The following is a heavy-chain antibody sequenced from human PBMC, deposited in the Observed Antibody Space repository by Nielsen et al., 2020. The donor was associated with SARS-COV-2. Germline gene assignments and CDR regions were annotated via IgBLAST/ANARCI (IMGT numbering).Heavy chain of an antibody. V-gene: IGHV4-28*03. J-gene: IGHJ4*02. CDR3: ARGSDEGLAL. CDR1: GFSISSSHW. CDR2: IHYSGSA. Sequence: LRLSCAVSGFSISSSHWWGWIRQPPGKGLDWMGYIHYSGSASYSASLKSRVTMSVDTSKNQFYLKLTSVTAADTAVYYCARGSDEGLALWGQGTLVTVSS. D-gene: IGHD3-3*01.